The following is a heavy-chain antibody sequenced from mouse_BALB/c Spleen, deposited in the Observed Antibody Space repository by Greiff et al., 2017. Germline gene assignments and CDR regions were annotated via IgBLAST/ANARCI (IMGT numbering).Heavy chain of an antibody. D-gene: IGHD2-3*01. V-gene: IGHV1-7*01. Sequence: QVQLQQSGAELAKPGASVKMSCKASGYTFTSYWMHWVKQRPGQGLEWIGYINPSTGYTEYNQKFKDKATLTADKSSSTAYMQLSSLTSEDSAVYYCARSRFYDGYYRAWFAYWGQGTLVTVSA. J-gene: IGHJ3*01. CDR2: INPSTGYT. CDR3: ARSRFYDGYYRAWFAY. CDR1: GYTFTSYW.